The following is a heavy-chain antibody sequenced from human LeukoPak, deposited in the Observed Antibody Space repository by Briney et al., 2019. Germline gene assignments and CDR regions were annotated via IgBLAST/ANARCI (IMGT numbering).Heavy chain of an antibody. CDR2: ISAYNGNT. CDR3: ARAYKKYGDYGPELFDY. D-gene: IGHD4-17*01. CDR1: GYTFTSYG. J-gene: IGHJ4*02. V-gene: IGHV1-18*01. Sequence: ASVKVSCKASGYTFTSYGISWVRQAPGQGLEWIGWISAYNGNTNYAQKLQGRVTMTTDTSTSTAYMELRSLRSDDTAVYYCARAYKKYGDYGPELFDYWGQGTLVTVSS.